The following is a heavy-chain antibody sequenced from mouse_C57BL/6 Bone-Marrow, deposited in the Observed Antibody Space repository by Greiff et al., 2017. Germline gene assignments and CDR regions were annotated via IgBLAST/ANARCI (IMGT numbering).Heavy chain of an antibody. J-gene: IGHJ3*01. Sequence: QVQLKESGAELARPGASVKLSCKASGYTFTSYGISWVKQRTGQGLAWIGEIYPRSGNTYYNEKCKGKATLTADKSSSTAYMELRSLTSEDSAGEFCARETAQARAWFAYWGQGTLVTVSA. D-gene: IGHD3-2*02. CDR2: IYPRSGNT. CDR3: ARETAQARAWFAY. V-gene: IGHV1-81*01. CDR1: GYTFTSYG.